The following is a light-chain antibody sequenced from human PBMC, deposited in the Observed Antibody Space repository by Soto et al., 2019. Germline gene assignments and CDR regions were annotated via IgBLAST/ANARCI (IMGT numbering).Light chain of an antibody. CDR1: QTLLDSTENKY. CDR3: MQSVQTQVS. Sequence: DIVVTQSPLSLSVTPGEPASISCRSSQTLLDSTENKYLDWYLQKPGQSPQLLIYLVSNRASGVPDRFSGSGSGTDFTLKISRVEAEDVGVYYCMQSVQTQVSFGQGTKLEIK. J-gene: IGKJ2*01. V-gene: IGKV2-28*01. CDR2: LVS.